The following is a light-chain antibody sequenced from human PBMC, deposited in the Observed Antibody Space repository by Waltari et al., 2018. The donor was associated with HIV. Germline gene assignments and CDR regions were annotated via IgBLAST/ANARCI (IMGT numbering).Light chain of an antibody. CDR3: QQYDVPFT. Sequence: DIQMTQFPSSLSASVGGRVVITCRASQDINNYLNWYQQKPGKAPNLLIYGASNLETGVPSRFSGSGSGTEFIFTIDSLQPEDIATYYCQQYDVPFTFGPGTKVDIK. CDR1: QDINNY. V-gene: IGKV1-33*01. J-gene: IGKJ3*01. CDR2: GAS.